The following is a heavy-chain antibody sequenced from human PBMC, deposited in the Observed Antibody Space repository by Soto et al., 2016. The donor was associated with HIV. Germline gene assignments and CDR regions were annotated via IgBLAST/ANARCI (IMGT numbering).Heavy chain of an antibody. J-gene: IGHJ3*02. CDR3: ARGHLKWFGEPYDAFDI. CDR2: IGSTGPT. Sequence: EIQLVESGGGLVQPGGSLRLSCAASEFSFISYSFNWVRQAPGKGLEWISFIGSTGPTYYADSLKGRFTISRDNAKNSLYLQMDSLRVEDTAVYYCARGHLKWFGEPYDAFDIWGQGTLIIVSS. CDR1: EFSFISYS. V-gene: IGHV3-48*04. D-gene: IGHD3-10*01.